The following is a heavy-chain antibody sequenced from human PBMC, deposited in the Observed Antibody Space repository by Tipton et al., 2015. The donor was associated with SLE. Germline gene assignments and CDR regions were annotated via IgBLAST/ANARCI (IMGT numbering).Heavy chain of an antibody. CDR2: IYYSGST. CDR3: ARGPLLDL. Sequence: LRLSCTVSGGSISSHYWSWIRQPPGKGLEWIGYIYYSGSTNYNPSLKSRVTILVDTSKNQFSLKLSSVTAADTAVYYCARGPLLDLWGRGTLVTVSS. CDR1: GGSISSHY. J-gene: IGHJ2*01. V-gene: IGHV4-59*11. D-gene: IGHD5/OR15-5a*01.